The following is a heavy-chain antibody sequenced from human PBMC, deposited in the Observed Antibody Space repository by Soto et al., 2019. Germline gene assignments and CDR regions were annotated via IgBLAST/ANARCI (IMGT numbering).Heavy chain of an antibody. CDR1: GGSISSGGYY. CDR3: ASGGYCSSCICLFDY. J-gene: IGHJ4*02. Sequence: SSETLSLTCTVSGGSISSGGYYWSWIRQHPGKGLEWLGYIYYTGSTSYNPSLKSRVTISVDTSKHQFSLRLTSVTAAATPMYYCASGGYCSSCICLFDYGGQGNLVTVSS. D-gene: IGHD2-2*01. V-gene: IGHV4-31*03. CDR2: IYYTGST.